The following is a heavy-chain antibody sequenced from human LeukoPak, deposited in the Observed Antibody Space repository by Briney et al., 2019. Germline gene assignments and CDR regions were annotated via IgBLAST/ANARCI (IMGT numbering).Heavy chain of an antibody. V-gene: IGHV4-31*03. CDR1: GGSLSSDVYY. Sequence: SETLSLTCTVSGGSLSSDVYYWRWIRQDPGTGLEWIGYIYYSGITYYNPSLKSRVTISVDTSRSQFSLRVTSVTAADTAVYYCARVPRGYGVDVWGQGTTVTVS. D-gene: IGHD3-10*01. J-gene: IGHJ6*02. CDR3: ARVPRGYGVDV. CDR2: IYYSGIT.